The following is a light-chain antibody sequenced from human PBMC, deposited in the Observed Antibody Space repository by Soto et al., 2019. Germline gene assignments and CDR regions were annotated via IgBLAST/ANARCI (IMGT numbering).Light chain of an antibody. CDR1: NIGRKG. Sequence: SYELTQPPSVSVAPGQTARITCGGDNIGRKGVHWYQQRPGQAPVLVVYNDSDRPSGIPERFSGSNSGNTATLTVSRVEAGDEADYYCQVWDSDYSYVFGTGTKVTVL. CDR2: NDS. CDR3: QVWDSDYSYV. V-gene: IGLV3-21*02. J-gene: IGLJ1*01.